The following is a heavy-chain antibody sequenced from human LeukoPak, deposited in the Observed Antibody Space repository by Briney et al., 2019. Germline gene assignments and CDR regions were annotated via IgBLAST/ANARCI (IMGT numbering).Heavy chain of an antibody. CDR3: AKEGIEADSSRYYYNHFDY. J-gene: IGHJ4*02. CDR2: ISGRGGST. V-gene: IGHV3-23*01. CDR1: GFTFSSYV. Sequence: GGSLRLSCAASGFTFSSYVMSWVRQNPGKGLEWVSAISGRGGSTYYGDAVKGRFTISRDNSKNTLYLQMNSLRAEDTAVYYCAKEGIEADSSRYYYNHFDYWGQGTLVTVSS. D-gene: IGHD3-22*01.